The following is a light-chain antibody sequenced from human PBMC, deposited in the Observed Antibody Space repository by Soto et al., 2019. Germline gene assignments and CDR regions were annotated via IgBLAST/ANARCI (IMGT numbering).Light chain of an antibody. CDR1: QSVSSSY. J-gene: IGKJ5*01. CDR3: QQYGSSPPVT. V-gene: IGKV3-20*01. Sequence: EIVLTQSPGTQSLSPGERATLSCRDSQSVSSSYLAWYQQKPGQAPRLLIYGASGRATGIPDRFSGSGSGTDFTLTINRLEPEDFAVYYCQQYGSSPPVTFGQGTRLEIK. CDR2: GAS.